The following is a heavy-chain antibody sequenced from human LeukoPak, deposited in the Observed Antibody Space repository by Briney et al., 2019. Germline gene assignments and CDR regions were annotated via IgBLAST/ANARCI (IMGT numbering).Heavy chain of an antibody. D-gene: IGHD6-19*01. CDR3: ARRDYTSGRTYFHH. CDR1: GYRFSSYW. V-gene: IGHV5-51*01. CDR2: IYPGDSDT. Sequence: GESLKISCKGSGYRFSSYWIGWVRQMPGKGLEWMGVIYPGDSDTRYSPSFQGQVTISVDKSNSTAYLQWSSLKASDTAMYYCARRDYTSGRTYFHHWGQGTLLTVSS. J-gene: IGHJ1*01.